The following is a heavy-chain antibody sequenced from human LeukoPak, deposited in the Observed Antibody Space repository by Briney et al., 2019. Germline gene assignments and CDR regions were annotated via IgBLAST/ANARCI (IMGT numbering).Heavy chain of an antibody. D-gene: IGHD6-13*01. V-gene: IGHV1-18*01. CDR1: GYTFTSYG. CDR3: ARVCGGYSSSWYVCPADDFDY. Sequence: ASVKVSCKASGYTFTSYGISWVRQAPGQGLEWMGLISAYNSNTNYAQKLQGRVTMTTDTSTSTAYMELRSLRSDDTAVYYCARVCGGYSSSWYVCPADDFDYWGQGTLVTVSS. J-gene: IGHJ4*02. CDR2: ISAYNSNT.